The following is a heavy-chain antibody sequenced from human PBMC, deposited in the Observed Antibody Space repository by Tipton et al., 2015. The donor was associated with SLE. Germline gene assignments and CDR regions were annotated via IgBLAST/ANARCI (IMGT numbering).Heavy chain of an antibody. D-gene: IGHD5-12*01. CDR3: ATNGHGETYEFFTEYLRH. J-gene: IGHJ1*01. CDR1: GGSISSSSYY. V-gene: IGHV4-39*01. CDR2: ISYSGSA. Sequence: TLSLTCTVSGGSISSSSYYWGWIRQPPGKELEWIGSISYSGSAYYNPSLRSRVTISVDTPKNQFSLKVTSVTAADTAVYYCATNGHGETYEFFTEYLRHWGQGTLVTVSS.